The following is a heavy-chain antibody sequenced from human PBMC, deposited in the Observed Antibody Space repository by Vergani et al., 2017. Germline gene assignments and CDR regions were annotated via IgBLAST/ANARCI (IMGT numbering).Heavy chain of an antibody. CDR1: GGSFSGYY. V-gene: IGHV4-34*01. J-gene: IGHJ6*02. CDR3: ASGYCSSTSCYAPYYYYGMDV. Sequence: QVQLQQWGAGLLKPSETLSLTCAVYGGSFSGYYWSWIRQPPGKGLEWIGEINHSGSTNYNPSLKSRVTISVDTSKNQFSLKLSSGTAADTAVYYCASGYCSSTSCYAPYYYYGMDVWGQGTTVTVSS. D-gene: IGHD2-2*01. CDR2: INHSGST.